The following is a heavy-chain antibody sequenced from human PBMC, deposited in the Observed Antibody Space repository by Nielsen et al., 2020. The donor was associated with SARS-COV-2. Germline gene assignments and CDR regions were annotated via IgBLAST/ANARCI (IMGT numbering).Heavy chain of an antibody. CDR1: GFTFSSYW. D-gene: IGHD2-8*01. Sequence: GGSLRLSCAASGFTFSSYWMHWVRQAPGKGLEWVVVIWYDGSNKYYADSVKGRFTVSRDNSNNTVYLQMNSLRAEDTAVYYCARSLVPYDAFDVWGQGTMVTVSS. CDR2: IWYDGSNK. V-gene: IGHV3-33*08. CDR3: ARSLVPYDAFDV. J-gene: IGHJ3*01.